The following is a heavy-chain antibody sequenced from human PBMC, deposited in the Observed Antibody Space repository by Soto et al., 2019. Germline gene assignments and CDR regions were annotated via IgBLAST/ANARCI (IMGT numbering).Heavy chain of an antibody. CDR1: GGTFSSYA. CDR2: IIPIFGTA. CDR3: ARTSSDIVVVPAAKHYNWFDP. D-gene: IGHD2-2*01. V-gene: IGHV1-69*01. J-gene: IGHJ5*02. Sequence: QVQLVQSGAEVKKPGSSVKVSCKASGGTFSSYAISWVRQAPGQGVEWMGGIIPIFGTANYAQKFQGRVTITADESTSTAYMELSSLRSEDTAVYYCARTSSDIVVVPAAKHYNWFDPWGQGTLVTVSS.